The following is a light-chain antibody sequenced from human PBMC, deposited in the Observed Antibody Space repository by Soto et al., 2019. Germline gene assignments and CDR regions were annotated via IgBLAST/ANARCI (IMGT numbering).Light chain of an antibody. CDR1: QDIGTV. CDR3: QQYYSYLIT. V-gene: IGKV1-8*01. Sequence: AIRMTQSPSSLSSCIVDTVTITCLASQDIGTVVAWYQQKPGKAPKVLIYGASALETGVPSRFSGSGSGTDFTLTISCLQSEDFATYYCQQYYSYLITFGQGTRLEIK. J-gene: IGKJ5*01. CDR2: GAS.